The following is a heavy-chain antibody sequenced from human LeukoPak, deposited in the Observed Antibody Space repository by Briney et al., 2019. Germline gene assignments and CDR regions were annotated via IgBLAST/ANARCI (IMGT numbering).Heavy chain of an antibody. Sequence: SVTLSLTCTVSGGSISNYYWSWLRQPAGKGLEWIGRIYTSGTTHYNPSLKSRVTMSVDTSKNQFSLNLSSVTAADTAVYYCARFSSIAAAFDYWGLGTLVTVSS. J-gene: IGHJ4*02. CDR1: GGSISNYY. CDR3: ARFSSIAAAFDY. V-gene: IGHV4-4*07. D-gene: IGHD6-13*01. CDR2: IYTSGTT.